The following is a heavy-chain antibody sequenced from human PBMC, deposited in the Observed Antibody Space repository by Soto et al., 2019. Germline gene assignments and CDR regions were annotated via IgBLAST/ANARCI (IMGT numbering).Heavy chain of an antibody. J-gene: IGHJ4*02. Sequence: QVQLVESGGGVVQPGRSLRLSCAASGFTFSSYAMHWVRQAPGKGLEWVAVISYDGSNKYYADSVKGRFTISRDNSKNTLYLQMNSLRAEDTAVYYCASGLELLAYRYYFDYWGQGTLVTVSS. CDR2: ISYDGSNK. D-gene: IGHD1-26*01. CDR1: GFTFSSYA. V-gene: IGHV3-30-3*01. CDR3: ASGLELLAYRYYFDY.